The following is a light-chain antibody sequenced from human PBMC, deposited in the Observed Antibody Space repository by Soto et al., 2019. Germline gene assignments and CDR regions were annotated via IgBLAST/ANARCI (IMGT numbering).Light chain of an antibody. CDR2: GAS. Sequence: IQLTQSPSSLSASVGDRVTISCRASQGIANFLAWYQQKPGKDPKLLIYGASTLQSGVPSRFSGSGSGTDFTLTISSLQPEDFATNYCQQLNSFPIPFGPGTKVDI. V-gene: IGKV1-9*01. CDR3: QQLNSFPIP. CDR1: QGIANF. J-gene: IGKJ3*01.